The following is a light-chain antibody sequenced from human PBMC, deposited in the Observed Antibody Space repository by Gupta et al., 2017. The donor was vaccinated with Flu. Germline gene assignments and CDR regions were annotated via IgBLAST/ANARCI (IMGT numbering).Light chain of an antibody. CDR2: GAS. J-gene: IGKJ4*01. CDR1: QSVSSCY. Sequence: EIVLTQSPGTLSLSPGERATLSCRASQSVSSCYLAWYQQKPGQAPRLLIYGASSRATGIPDRFSGSGSGTDFTLTISRLEPEDFAVYYCQKYARSPPLTFGGGTKVEIK. CDR3: QKYARSPPLT. V-gene: IGKV3-20*01.